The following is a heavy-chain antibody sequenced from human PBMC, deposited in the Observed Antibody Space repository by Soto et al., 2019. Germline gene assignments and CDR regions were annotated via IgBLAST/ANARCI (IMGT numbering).Heavy chain of an antibody. CDR2: ISYDGSNK. D-gene: IGHD2-2*01. J-gene: IGHJ6*02. Sequence: LRLSCAASGFTFSSYGMHWVRQAPGKGLEWVAVISYDGSNKYYADSVKGRFTISRDNSKNTLYLQMNSLRAEDTAVYYCARDPKYXISTSCPPYYYYYGMDVWGQGTTVTVS. V-gene: IGHV3-30*03. CDR1: GFTFSSYG. CDR3: ARDPKYXISTSCPPYYYYYGMDV.